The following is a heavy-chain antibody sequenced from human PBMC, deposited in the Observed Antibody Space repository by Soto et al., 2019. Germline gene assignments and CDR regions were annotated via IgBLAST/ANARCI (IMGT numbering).Heavy chain of an antibody. D-gene: IGHD3-22*01. Sequence: QVQLVESGGGVVQPGRSLRLSCAASGFTFSSYGMHWVRQAPGKGLEWVAVISYDGSNKYYADSVKGRFTISRDNPEKTRYLQMNSMRAEDTAVYYCAKEHSSGARGMDVWGQGTTVTVSS. CDR1: GFTFSSYG. CDR3: AKEHSSGARGMDV. V-gene: IGHV3-30*18. CDR2: ISYDGSNK. J-gene: IGHJ6*02.